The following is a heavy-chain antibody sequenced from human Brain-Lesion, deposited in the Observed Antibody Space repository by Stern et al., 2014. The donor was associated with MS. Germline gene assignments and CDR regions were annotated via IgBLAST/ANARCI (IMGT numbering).Heavy chain of an antibody. D-gene: IGHD3-9*01. CDR2: INSDASST. CDR1: GFTFSSYW. V-gene: IGHV3-74*01. J-gene: IGHJ4*02. CDR3: ARETSKTGIRF. Sequence: DQLVQSGGTLVQPGGSLRLSCAASGFTFSSYWMHWVRQAPGKGLVWVSRINSDASSTSYADSVKGRFTISRDNAKNTLYLQMNSLRVDDTAVYYCARETSKTGIRFGGQGTLVTVSS.